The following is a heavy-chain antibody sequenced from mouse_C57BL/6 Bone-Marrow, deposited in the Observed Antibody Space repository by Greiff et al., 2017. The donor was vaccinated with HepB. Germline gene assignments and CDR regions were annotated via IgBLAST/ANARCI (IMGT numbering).Heavy chain of an antibody. CDR3: ARRRFSYFDY. Sequence: QVQLKESGAELARPGASVKLSCKASGYTFTSYGISWVKQSTGQGLEWIGEIYPRSGNTYYNEKFKGKATLTADKSSSTAYMELRSLTSEDSAVYFCARRRFSYFDYWGQGTTLTVSS. V-gene: IGHV1-81*01. CDR1: GYTFTSYG. J-gene: IGHJ2*01. CDR2: IYPRSGNT.